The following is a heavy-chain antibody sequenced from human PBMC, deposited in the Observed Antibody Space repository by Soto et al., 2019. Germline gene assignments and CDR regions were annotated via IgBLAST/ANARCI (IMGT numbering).Heavy chain of an antibody. J-gene: IGHJ4*02. V-gene: IGHV1-69*06. CDR1: GGTFSSYA. CDR2: IIPIFGTA. CDR3: AREGVSSGYYYATTGTFDY. Sequence: QVQLVQSGAEVKKPGSSVKVSCKASGGTFSSYAISWVRQAPGQGLEWMGGIIPIFGTANYAQKLQGRVTMTTDTSTSTAYMELRSLRSDDTAVYYCAREGVSSGYYYATTGTFDYWGQGTLVTVSS. D-gene: IGHD3-22*01.